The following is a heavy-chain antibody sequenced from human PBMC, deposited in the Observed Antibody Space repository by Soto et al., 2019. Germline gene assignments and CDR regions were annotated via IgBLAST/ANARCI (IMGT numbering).Heavy chain of an antibody. J-gene: IGHJ5*02. V-gene: IGHV1-3*01. Sequence: ASVKVSCKASGYPFTTYAMLWGRQAPGQRLEWLGWINAGNGNTKYSQKFQGRVTITRDTSASTAYMELSSLRSEDTAVYYCARDSVAFTYYDFWSGSNWFDPWGQGTLVTVSS. CDR2: INAGNGNT. D-gene: IGHD3-3*01. CDR3: ARDSVAFTYYDFWSGSNWFDP. CDR1: GYPFTTYA.